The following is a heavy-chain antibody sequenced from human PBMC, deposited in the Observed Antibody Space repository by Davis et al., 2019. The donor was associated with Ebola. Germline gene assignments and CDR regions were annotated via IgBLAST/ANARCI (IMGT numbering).Heavy chain of an antibody. CDR3: ARGSLLVATHY. Sequence: ASVKVSCKASGYTFTSYAMHWVRQAPGQRLEWMGWINAGNGNTKYSQKFQGRVTMTTDTSTSTAYMELRSLRSDDTAVYYCARGSLLVATHYWGQGTLVTVSS. D-gene: IGHD5-12*01. V-gene: IGHV1-3*01. J-gene: IGHJ4*02. CDR1: GYTFTSYA. CDR2: INAGNGNT.